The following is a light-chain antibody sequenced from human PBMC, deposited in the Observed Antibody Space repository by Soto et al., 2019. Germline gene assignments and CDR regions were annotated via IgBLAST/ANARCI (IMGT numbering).Light chain of an antibody. V-gene: IGKV2-30*01. CDR3: MQGLHWPYT. CDR1: QSLVYSDGSTY. Sequence: DVVMTQSPLSLPVTLGQPASISCTSTQSLVYSDGSTYLSWFQQRPGQSPRRLIYKVSNRDSGVPDRFSGSGSGTDFTLKISRVEAEDVGVYYCMQGLHWPYTFGQGTKLEIK. J-gene: IGKJ2*01. CDR2: KVS.